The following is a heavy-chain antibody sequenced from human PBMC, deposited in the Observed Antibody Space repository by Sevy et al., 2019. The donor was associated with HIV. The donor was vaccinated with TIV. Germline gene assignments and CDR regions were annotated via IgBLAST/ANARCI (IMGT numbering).Heavy chain of an antibody. J-gene: IGHJ5*02. CDR1: GYTFTSYG. CDR3: ARDKDYGDYYNLFDP. CDR2: ISAYNGNT. V-gene: IGHV1-18*01. Sequence: ASVKVSCKASGYTFTSYGISWVRQAPGQGLEWMGWISAYNGNTNYAQKLQGRVTMTTDTSTSTAYMELRSLRSDDTAVYYCARDKDYGDYYNLFDPWGQGTLVTVSS. D-gene: IGHD4-17*01.